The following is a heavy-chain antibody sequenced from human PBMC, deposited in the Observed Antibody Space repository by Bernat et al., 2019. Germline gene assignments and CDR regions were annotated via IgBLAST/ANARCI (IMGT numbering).Heavy chain of an antibody. CDR2: ISAYNGNT. Sequence: QVQLVQSGAEVKKPGASVKVSCKASGYTFTSYGISWVRQAPGQGLEWMGWISAYNGNTNYAQKLQGRVTMTTDTSTSTAYMELRSLRSDDTAVYYCARILMVCGTDRVYYYGMDVWGQGTTVTVSS. J-gene: IGHJ6*02. D-gene: IGHD2-8*01. CDR1: GYTFTSYG. V-gene: IGHV1-18*01. CDR3: ARILMVCGTDRVYYYGMDV.